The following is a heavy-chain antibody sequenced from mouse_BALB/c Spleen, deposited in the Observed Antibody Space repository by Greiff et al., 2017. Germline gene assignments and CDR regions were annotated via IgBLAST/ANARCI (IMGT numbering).Heavy chain of an antibody. V-gene: IGHV14-3*02. J-gene: IGHJ4*01. D-gene: IGHD3-3*01. Sequence: VQLQQSGAELVKPGASVKLSCTASGFNIKDTYMHWVKQRPEQGLEWIGRIDPANGNTKYDPKFQGKATITADTSSNTAYLQLSSLTSEDTAVYYCVGGGNYAMDYWGQGTSVTVSS. CDR1: GFNIKDTY. CDR2: IDPANGNT. CDR3: VGGGNYAMDY.